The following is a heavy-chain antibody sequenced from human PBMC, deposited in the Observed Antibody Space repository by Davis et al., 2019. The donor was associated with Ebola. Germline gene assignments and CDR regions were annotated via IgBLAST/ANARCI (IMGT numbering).Heavy chain of an antibody. CDR3: ARGSYRGAFDY. D-gene: IGHD4-11*01. CDR2: IYYSGST. J-gene: IGHJ4*02. CDR1: GGSISSYY. Sequence: SETLSLTCTVSGGSISSYYWSWIRQSPGKGLEWIGYIYYSGSTNYNPSLKSRVTISVDTSKNQFSLKLSSVTAADTAVYYCARGSYRGAFDYWGQGTLVTVSS. V-gene: IGHV4-59*01.